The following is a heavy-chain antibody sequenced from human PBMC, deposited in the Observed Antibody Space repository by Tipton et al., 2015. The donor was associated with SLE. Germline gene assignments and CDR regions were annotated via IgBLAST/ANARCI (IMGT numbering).Heavy chain of an antibody. V-gene: IGHV4-59*08. CDR2: IYYSGST. CDR3: ATTGDSGSYHAFDY. D-gene: IGHD1-26*01. CDR1: GGSFSGYY. J-gene: IGHJ4*02. Sequence: TLSLTCAVYGGSFSGYYWSWIRKPPGKGLEWIGHIYYSGSTNYNPSLKSRVTILVDTSKNQFSLKLSSVTAADTAVYYCATTGDSGSYHAFDYWGQGTLVTVSS.